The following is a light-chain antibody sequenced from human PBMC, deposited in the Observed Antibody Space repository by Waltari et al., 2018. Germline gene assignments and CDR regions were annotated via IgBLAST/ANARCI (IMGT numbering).Light chain of an antibody. CDR1: QRISTW. CDR3: QQYNSYPIS. CDR2: KAS. Sequence: DIQMTQSPSTVSASTGDRVTTTCGASQRISTWLAWYQQKAGKAPKLLIYKASSLESGVPSRFSGSGSGTDFTLTISSLQPDDFATYYCQQYNSYPISFGPGTKVDI. J-gene: IGKJ3*01. V-gene: IGKV1-5*03.